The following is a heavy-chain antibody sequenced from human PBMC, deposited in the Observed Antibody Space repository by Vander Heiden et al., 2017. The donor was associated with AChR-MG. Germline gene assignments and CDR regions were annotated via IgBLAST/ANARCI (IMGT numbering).Heavy chain of an antibody. J-gene: IGHJ4*02. V-gene: IGHV4-61*02. CDR2: IYTSGST. D-gene: IGHD3-22*01. Sequence: VQLHESGPGLVQPSQTLSLTCPAPAVSIRRGSYSWRWLRPPAGKGLEWIGRIYTSGSTNYNPSLKSRVTISVDTSKNQFSLKLSSVTAADTAVYYCARGNYYDSSGYYADWGQGNLVTVSS. CDR3: ARGNYYDSSGYYAD. CDR1: AVSIRRGSYS.